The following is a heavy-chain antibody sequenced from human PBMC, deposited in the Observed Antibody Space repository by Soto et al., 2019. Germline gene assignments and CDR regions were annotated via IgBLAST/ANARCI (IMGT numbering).Heavy chain of an antibody. CDR3: ARILSGECSGGSCYFDAFDI. V-gene: IGHV1-8*01. D-gene: IGHD2-15*01. J-gene: IGHJ3*02. CDR2: MNPNSGNT. CDR1: GYTFTSYD. Sequence: GASVKVSCKASGYTFTSYDINWVRQATGQGLEWMGWMNPNSGNTGYAQKFQGRVTMTRNTSISTAYMELSSLRSEDTAVYYCARILSGECSGGSCYFDAFDIWGQGTMVTVAS.